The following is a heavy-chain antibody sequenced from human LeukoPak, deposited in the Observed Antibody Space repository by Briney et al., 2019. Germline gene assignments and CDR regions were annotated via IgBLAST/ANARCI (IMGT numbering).Heavy chain of an antibody. CDR1: GGSISSYY. V-gene: IGHV4-59*12. J-gene: IGHJ4*02. CDR2: IYYSGST. CDR3: AHVVAAKVYYFDY. Sequence: SETLSLTCTVSGGSISSYYWSWIRQPPGKGLEWIGYIYYSGSTNYNPSLKSRVTISVDTSKNQFSLKLSSVTAADTAVYYCAHVVAAKVYYFDYWGQGTLVTVSS. D-gene: IGHD2-15*01.